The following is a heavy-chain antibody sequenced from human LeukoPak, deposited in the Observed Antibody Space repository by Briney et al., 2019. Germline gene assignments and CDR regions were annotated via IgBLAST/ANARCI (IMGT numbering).Heavy chain of an antibody. D-gene: IGHD2-2*01. CDR3: ARSVVPAVTNWFDP. Sequence: SETLSLTCTVSGGSISSGGYYWSWIRQPPGKGLEWIGYIYHSGSTYYNPSLKSRVTISVDRSKNQFSLKLSPVTAADTAVYYCARSVVPAVTNWFDPWGQGTLVTVSS. CDR2: IYHSGST. J-gene: IGHJ5*02. CDR1: GGSISSGGYY. V-gene: IGHV4-30-2*01.